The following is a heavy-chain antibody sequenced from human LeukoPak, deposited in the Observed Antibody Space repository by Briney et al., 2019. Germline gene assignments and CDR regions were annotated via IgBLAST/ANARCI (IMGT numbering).Heavy chain of an antibody. Sequence: PSETLSLTCTVSGGPISSYYWSWIRQPPGKGLEWIGYIYYSGSTNYNPSLKSRVTISVDTSKNQFSLKLSSVTAADTAVYYCARQAGYYDSSGYFDYWGQGTLVTVSS. CDR3: ARQAGYYDSSGYFDY. CDR2: IYYSGST. V-gene: IGHV4-59*01. D-gene: IGHD3-22*01. J-gene: IGHJ4*02. CDR1: GGPISSYY.